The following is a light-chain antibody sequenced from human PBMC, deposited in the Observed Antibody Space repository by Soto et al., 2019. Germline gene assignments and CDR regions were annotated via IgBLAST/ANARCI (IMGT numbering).Light chain of an antibody. CDR1: SSDVGGYNS. Sequence: QSALTQPASVSGSPGQSITISCTGTSSDVGGYNSVSWYQQHPGKAHKLILYDVTDRPSGVSYRLSGSKSGNTASLTISGLQAADEADYFCSSFTSSMTNVFGSGTKVTVL. J-gene: IGLJ1*01. CDR2: DVT. V-gene: IGLV2-14*01. CDR3: SSFTSSMTNV.